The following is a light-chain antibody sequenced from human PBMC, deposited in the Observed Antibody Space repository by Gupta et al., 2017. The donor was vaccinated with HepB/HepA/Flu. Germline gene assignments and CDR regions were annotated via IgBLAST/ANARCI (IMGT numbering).Light chain of an antibody. CDR3: YSYTSTTTWI. J-gene: IGLJ2*01. V-gene: IGLV2-14*03. Sequence: QSALTQPASVPGSPGQSITISCTGTRSDVGGYNFVSWYQHFPGKAPKVILYDVSNRPSGVSTRFSGSKSGNTASLTISGLQAEDEADYYCYSYTSTTTWIFGGGTKLTVL. CDR2: DVS. CDR1: RSDVGGYNF.